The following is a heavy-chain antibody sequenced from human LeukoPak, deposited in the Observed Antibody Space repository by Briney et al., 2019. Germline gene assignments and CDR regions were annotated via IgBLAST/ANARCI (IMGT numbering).Heavy chain of an antibody. V-gene: IGHV1-24*01. CDR2: FDPEDGET. D-gene: IGHD1-26*01. CDR3: ATTSGIPGAFDI. Sequence: GASVKVSCKVSGYTLTELSMHWVRQAPGKGLEWMGGFDPEDGETIYAQKFQGRVTMTEDTSTDTAYMELSSLRSEDTAVYYCATTSGIPGAFDIWGQGTMVTVSS. CDR1: GYTLTELS. J-gene: IGHJ3*02.